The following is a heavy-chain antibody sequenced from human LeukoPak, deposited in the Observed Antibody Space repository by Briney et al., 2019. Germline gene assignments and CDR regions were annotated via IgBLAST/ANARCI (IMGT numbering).Heavy chain of an antibody. D-gene: IGHD2-2*03. Sequence: SETLSLTCTVSGGSISSGSNYWSWIRQPAGKGLEWIGRIYSSGSTNYNPSLRSRVTISLDTSKNQFSLRLSSVTAADTAVYCARALDNPGSPHYYYMDVWGKGTTVTVSS. CDR2: IYSSGST. CDR3: ARALDNPGSPHYYYMDV. J-gene: IGHJ6*03. CDR1: GGSISSGSNY. V-gene: IGHV4-61*02.